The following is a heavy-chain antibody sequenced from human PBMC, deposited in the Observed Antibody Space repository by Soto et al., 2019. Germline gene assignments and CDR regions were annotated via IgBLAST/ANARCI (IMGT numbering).Heavy chain of an antibody. CDR3: ARVSGTYNSIHN. V-gene: IGHV4-4*02. CDR2: IYHSGST. Sequence: SETLSLTCAVSGGSISGSNWWSWVRQPPGKGLEWIGEIYHSGSTNYNPSLKSRVTISVGTAKNQFSLMLSSVTAADTAVYYCARVSGTYNSIHNWGQGTLVTVSS. CDR1: GGSISGSNW. D-gene: IGHD1-26*01. J-gene: IGHJ4*02.